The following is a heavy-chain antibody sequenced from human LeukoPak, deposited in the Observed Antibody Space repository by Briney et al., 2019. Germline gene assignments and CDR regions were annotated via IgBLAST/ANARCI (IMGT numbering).Heavy chain of an antibody. D-gene: IGHD1-26*01. V-gene: IGHV3-21*01. J-gene: IGHJ4*02. CDR1: GFTFSSYN. CDR2: ISSGTSYI. Sequence: GGSLRLSCSASGFTFSSYNVNWVRQAPGKGLEWVSSISSGTSYIYYADSVKGRFTISRDNAKNSLYLQMNSLRAEDTAVYYCARDRSTIVRSFDYWGQGTLVTVSS. CDR3: ARDRSTIVRSFDY.